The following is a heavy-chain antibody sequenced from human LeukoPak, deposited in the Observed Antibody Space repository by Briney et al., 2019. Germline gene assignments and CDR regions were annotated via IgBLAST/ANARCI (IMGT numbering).Heavy chain of an antibody. J-gene: IGHJ4*02. V-gene: IGHV1-46*01. CDR3: AKIAARDTGEGY. CDR1: GYTSTSNH. D-gene: IGHD6-6*01. Sequence: ASVKVSCKASGYTSTSNHIHWVRQAPGQGLEWMGVINPSGDSTSYAPNFQGRVTVTRDTSTSTVYMELSSLRSEDTAIYYCAKIAARDTGEGYWGQGTLVTVSS. CDR2: INPSGDST.